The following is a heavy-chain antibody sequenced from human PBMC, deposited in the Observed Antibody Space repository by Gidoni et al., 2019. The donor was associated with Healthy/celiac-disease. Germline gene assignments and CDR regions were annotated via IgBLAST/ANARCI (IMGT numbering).Heavy chain of an antibody. CDR1: GGYISSSSYY. V-gene: IGHV4-39*01. D-gene: IGHD3-22*01. Sequence: QLQLQESGPGLVKPSETLSLTCTVSGGYISSSSYYWGWIRQPPGKGLEWIGSIYYSGSTYYNPSLKSRVTIAVDTSKNQFSLKLSSVTAADTAVYYCASYYYDSSGYPSFDIWGQGTMVTVSS. CDR3: ASYYYDSSGYPSFDI. J-gene: IGHJ3*02. CDR2: IYYSGST.